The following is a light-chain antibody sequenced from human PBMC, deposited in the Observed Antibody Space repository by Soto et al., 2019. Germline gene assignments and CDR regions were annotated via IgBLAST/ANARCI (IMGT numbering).Light chain of an antibody. V-gene: IGKV3-15*01. CDR1: QNLSRN. J-gene: IGKJ2*01. CDR2: GAS. CDR3: QQYDNWPYA. Sequence: EMVMTQSPATLSVSPGERATLSCRASQNLSRNFAWYQQQPGQAPRLLIYGASTRATGIPARFGASGSGTDFTLTISSLQSEDLAVYYCQQYDNWPYAFGQGSKVEIK.